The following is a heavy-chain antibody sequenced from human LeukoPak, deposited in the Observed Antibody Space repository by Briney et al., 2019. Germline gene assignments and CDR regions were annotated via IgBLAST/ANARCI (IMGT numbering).Heavy chain of an antibody. V-gene: IGHV1-2*02. CDR1: GFSFSGYA. CDR3: ATSVNWDFDY. Sequence: GRSLRLSCVASGFSFSGYAIHWVRQAPGQGLEWMGWINSNSGDTHYAQKFQGRVTMTRDTSISTAYMEVSRLRSDDTAIYYCATSVNWDFDYWGQGTLVTVSS. J-gene: IGHJ4*02. CDR2: INSNSGDT. D-gene: IGHD3-16*01.